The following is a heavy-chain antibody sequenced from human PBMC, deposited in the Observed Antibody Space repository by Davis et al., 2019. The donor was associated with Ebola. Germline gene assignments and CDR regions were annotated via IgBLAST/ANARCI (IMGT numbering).Heavy chain of an antibody. V-gene: IGHV3-15*01. Sequence: GESLEISCAASGFTFTNAWMSWVRQAPGKGLEWVGHITSKSDGWTTDYAAPVKDRFTISRDDSKNTLYLQMNSLKTEDTGMYYCATELGYYLVFHAFDIWGQGTVVTVSS. J-gene: IGHJ3*02. D-gene: IGHD2-15*01. CDR2: ITSKSDGWTT. CDR3: ATELGYYLVFHAFDI. CDR1: GFTFTNAW.